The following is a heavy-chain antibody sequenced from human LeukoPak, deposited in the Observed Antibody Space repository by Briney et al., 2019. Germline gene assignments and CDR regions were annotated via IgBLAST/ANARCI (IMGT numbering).Heavy chain of an antibody. CDR3: AKDRAVVVPAAIISSAMDV. CDR2: ISGSGDGT. V-gene: IGHV3-23*01. J-gene: IGHJ6*03. CDR1: GFTFSSDA. D-gene: IGHD2-2*01. Sequence: GGSLRLSCTSSGFTFSSDAMTWVRQAPGKGLEWVSSISGSGDGTYYADSVKGRFTISRDNSKNTLYLQMNSLRAEDTAVYYCAKDRAVVVPAAIISSAMDVWSKGTTVTVSS.